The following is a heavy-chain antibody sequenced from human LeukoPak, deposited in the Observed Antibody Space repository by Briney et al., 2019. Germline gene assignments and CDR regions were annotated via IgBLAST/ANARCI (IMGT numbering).Heavy chain of an antibody. CDR2: ISGSGGST. Sequence: PGGPLRLSCAASGFTFSSYAMSWVRQAPGKGREWVPAISGSGGSTYYADSVKGRFTISRDNSKNTLYLQMNSLRAEDTAVYYCAKAPTRSEGFDYWGQGTLVTVSS. J-gene: IGHJ4*02. CDR1: GFTFSSYA. V-gene: IGHV3-23*01. CDR3: AKAPTRSEGFDY.